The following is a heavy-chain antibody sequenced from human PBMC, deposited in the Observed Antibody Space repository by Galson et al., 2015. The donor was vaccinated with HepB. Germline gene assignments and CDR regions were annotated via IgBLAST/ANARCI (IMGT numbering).Heavy chain of an antibody. CDR3: ARTYYDYVWGSYPQARAFDI. CDR1: GYSFTSYW. CDR2: IYPGDSDT. J-gene: IGHJ3*02. D-gene: IGHD3-16*02. Sequence: QSGAEVKKPGESLKISCKGSGYSFTSYWIGWVRQMPGKGLEWMGIIYPGDSDTRYSPSFQGQVTISADKSISTAYLQWNSLKASDTAMYYCARTYYDYVWGSYPQARAFDIWGQGTMVTVSS. V-gene: IGHV5-51*03.